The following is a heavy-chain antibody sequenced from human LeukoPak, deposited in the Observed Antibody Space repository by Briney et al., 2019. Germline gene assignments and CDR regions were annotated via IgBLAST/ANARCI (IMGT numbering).Heavy chain of an antibody. J-gene: IGHJ4*02. CDR2: IHHVGNT. V-gene: IGHV4-4*02. Sequence: GSLRLSCAASGFTFSSYAMSWVRQPPGKGLEWIGEIHHVGNTHYTPSLKSRVTISLDKSKNQFSLKLSSVTVADTAVYYCARVLGVTDYWGQGTLVTVSS. D-gene: IGHD3-3*01. CDR3: ARVLGVTDY. CDR1: GFTFSSYAM.